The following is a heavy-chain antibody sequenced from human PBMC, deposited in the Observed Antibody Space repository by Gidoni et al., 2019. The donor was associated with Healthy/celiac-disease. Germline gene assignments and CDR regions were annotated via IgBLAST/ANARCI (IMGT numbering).Heavy chain of an antibody. V-gene: IGHV3-9*01. D-gene: IGHD6-13*01. Sequence: EVQLVESGGGLVQPGRSMRRSCAASGFTFDDYAMHWVRQAPGKGLECVSGISWNSGSIGYADSVKGRFTISRDNAKNSLYLQMNSLRAEDTALYYCAKEGYSSSRDYYYYGMDVWGQGTTVTVSS. J-gene: IGHJ6*02. CDR1: GFTFDDYA. CDR2: ISWNSGSI. CDR3: AKEGYSSSRDYYYYGMDV.